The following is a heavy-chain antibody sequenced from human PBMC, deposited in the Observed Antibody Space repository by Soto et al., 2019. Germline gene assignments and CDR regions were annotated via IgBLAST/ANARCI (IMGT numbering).Heavy chain of an antibody. Sequence: SETLSLTCTASGYSNNSDDYWGWIRQPPGKGLEWIASIYHSVSTFYNPSLRSRVTISIDTSKNQFSLRLTAVTAADTAMYYGARKAHYASGRITLFDSWGQGTLVTVS. CDR2: IYHSVST. J-gene: IGHJ4*02. D-gene: IGHD3-10*01. CDR1: GYSNNSDDY. V-gene: IGHV4-38-2*02. CDR3: ARKAHYASGRITLFDS.